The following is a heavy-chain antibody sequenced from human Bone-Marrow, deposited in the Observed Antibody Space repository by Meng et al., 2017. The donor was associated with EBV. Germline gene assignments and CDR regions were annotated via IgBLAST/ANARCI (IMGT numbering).Heavy chain of an antibody. J-gene: IGHJ4*02. CDR1: GVSVTSGTYH. D-gene: IGHD2-21*01. Sequence: QVQLKSPGPGLVKPSETLSLTCTVSGVSVTSGTYHWSWIRQSPGKGLEWIGYIYDSGTTIYNPSLRSRVSIFLETSKNLFSLKLNSVTTADTAVYYCARRALAGDVSVYFDYWDQGTLVTVSS. CDR2: IYDSGTT. CDR3: ARRALAGDVSVYFDY. V-gene: IGHV4-61*01.